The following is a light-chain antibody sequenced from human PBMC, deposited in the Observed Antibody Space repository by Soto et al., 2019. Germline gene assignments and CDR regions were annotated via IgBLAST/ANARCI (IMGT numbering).Light chain of an antibody. Sequence: DIQMTQSPSTLSASVGDRVTITCRASESISRWLAWYLQKPGKAPKLLINKASNLQSGVPSRFSGSGSGTEFTLTISSLQPDDFATYYCQQYASNPITFGGGTKVEI. CDR3: QQYASNPIT. CDR1: ESISRW. J-gene: IGKJ4*01. V-gene: IGKV1-5*03. CDR2: KAS.